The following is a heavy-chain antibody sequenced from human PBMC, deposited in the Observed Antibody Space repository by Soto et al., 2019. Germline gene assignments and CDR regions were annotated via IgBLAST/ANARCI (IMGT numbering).Heavy chain of an antibody. V-gene: IGHV3-7*01. CDR2: INQDGSGK. CDR1: GFTFSDSW. CDR3: ASLGRHG. Sequence: LSCAASGFTFSDSWMDWARQVPGKGPEWVANINQDGSGKNYVDSVKGRFTISRDNAKNSLYLQMNSLRAKDTAVYYCASLGRHGWGQGTTVTVSS. D-gene: IGHD3-16*01. J-gene: IGHJ6*02.